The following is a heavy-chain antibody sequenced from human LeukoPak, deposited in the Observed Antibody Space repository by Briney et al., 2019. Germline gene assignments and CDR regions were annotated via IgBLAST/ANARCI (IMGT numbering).Heavy chain of an antibody. J-gene: IGHJ4*02. CDR2: ISGSGGST. Sequence: HPGGSLRLSCAASGFTFSSYAMSWVRQAPGKGLEWVSAISGSGGSTYYADSVKGRFTTSRDNSKNTLYLQMSSLRAEDTAVYYCAKDRYRYSSSRIDYWGQGTLVTVSS. CDR1: GFTFSSYA. D-gene: IGHD6-13*01. CDR3: AKDRYRYSSSRIDY. V-gene: IGHV3-23*01.